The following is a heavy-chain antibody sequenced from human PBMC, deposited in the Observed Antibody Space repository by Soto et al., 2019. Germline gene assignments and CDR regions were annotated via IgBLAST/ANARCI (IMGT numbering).Heavy chain of an antibody. CDR3: ATVIAVAGPVVYGWFDP. J-gene: IGHJ5*02. V-gene: IGHV1-24*01. Sequence: GAPVKATWKVSRYTLTCISLYWARQATGKGLEWMGGFDPEDGETIYAQKFQGRVTMTEDTSTDTAYMELSSLRSEDTAVYYCATVIAVAGPVVYGWFDPWGQGTLVTVS. D-gene: IGHD6-19*01. CDR1: RYTLTCIS. CDR2: FDPEDGET.